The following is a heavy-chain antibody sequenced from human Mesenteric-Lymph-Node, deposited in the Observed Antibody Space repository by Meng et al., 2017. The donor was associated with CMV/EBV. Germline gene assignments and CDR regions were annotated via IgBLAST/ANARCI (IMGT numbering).Heavy chain of an antibody. V-gene: IGHV4-39*07. CDR2: IFYSGKT. CDR1: GDSIITNNYY. D-gene: IGHD2-8*01. CDR3: GRLGAQFKTNGHFYGFDS. J-gene: IGHJ4*02. Sequence: SETLSLTCTVSGDSIITNNYYWGWTRQPPGKGLEWIGSIFYSGKTYYNPSLKSRVTMSVDTSKSHFSLKLISVTAADTAVYFCGRLGAQFKTNGHFYGFDSWGQGKLVTVSS.